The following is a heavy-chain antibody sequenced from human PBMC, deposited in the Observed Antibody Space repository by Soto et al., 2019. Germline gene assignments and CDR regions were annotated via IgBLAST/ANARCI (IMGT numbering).Heavy chain of an antibody. CDR2: IRRKAYGGKT. CDR3: TRETGIAAAGIDYYYGMDV. J-gene: IGHJ6*02. Sequence: QPCGSLELSCAASSFTVSNPGMSWFRQAPGKALEWVGFIRRKAYGGKTEYAASVKGRFTISRDDSKSIAYLQMNSLKTEDTAVYYCTRETGIAAAGIDYYYGMDVWGQGTTVTISS. D-gene: IGHD6-13*01. V-gene: IGHV3-49*03. CDR1: SFTVSNPG.